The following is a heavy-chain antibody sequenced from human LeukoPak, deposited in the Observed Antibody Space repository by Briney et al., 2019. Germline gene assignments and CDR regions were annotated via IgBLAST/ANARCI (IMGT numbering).Heavy chain of an antibody. Sequence: GGSLRLSCAASGFTFSSYGMHWVRQAPGKGLEWVAFIRYDGSNKYYADSVKGRFTISRDNSKNTLYLQMNSLRAEDTAVYYCARSGGDYGDYGNYYYYYMDVWGKGTTVTVSS. CDR1: GFTFSSYG. CDR3: ARSGGDYGDYGNYYYYYMDV. D-gene: IGHD4-17*01. V-gene: IGHV3-30*02. CDR2: IRYDGSNK. J-gene: IGHJ6*03.